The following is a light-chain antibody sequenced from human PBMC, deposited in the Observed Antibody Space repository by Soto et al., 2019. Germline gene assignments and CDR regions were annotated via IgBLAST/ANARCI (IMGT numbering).Light chain of an antibody. CDR2: EVS. Sequence: QSALTQPASVSGSPGQSITISCTGTSSDVGAYDFVSWYQQHPGKAPKYLIYEVSNRPSGVSDRFSGSKSGTTASLTISGLQAEDEADYYCSSYTTTDPYFFGTGPKLTGL. J-gene: IGLJ1*01. V-gene: IGLV2-14*01. CDR3: SSYTTTDPYF. CDR1: SSDVGAYDF.